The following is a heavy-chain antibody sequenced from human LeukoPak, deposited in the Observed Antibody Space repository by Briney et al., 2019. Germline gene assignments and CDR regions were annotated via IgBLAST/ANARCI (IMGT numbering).Heavy chain of an antibody. Sequence: QSGGSLRLSCAASGFTFDDYAMHWVRQAPGKGLEWVSGISWNSGSIGYADSVKGRFTISRDNAKNSLYLQMNSLRAEDTALYYCAKDFGRNLGGPGYWGRGTLVIVSS. D-gene: IGHD1-14*01. V-gene: IGHV3-9*01. J-gene: IGHJ4*02. CDR1: GFTFDDYA. CDR2: ISWNSGSI. CDR3: AKDFGRNLGGPGY.